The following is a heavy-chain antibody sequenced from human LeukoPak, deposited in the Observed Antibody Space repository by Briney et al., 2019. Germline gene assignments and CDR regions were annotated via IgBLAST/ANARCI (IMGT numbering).Heavy chain of an antibody. Sequence: GASVKVSYKASGYTFTGYYMHWVRQAPGQGLEWMGRINPNSGGTNYAQKFQGRVTMTRDTSISTAYMELSRLRSDDTAVYYCASWVDTAMVYHDAFDIWGQGTMVTVSS. CDR3: ASWVDTAMVYHDAFDI. J-gene: IGHJ3*02. CDR2: INPNSGGT. V-gene: IGHV1-2*06. CDR1: GYTFTGYY. D-gene: IGHD5-18*01.